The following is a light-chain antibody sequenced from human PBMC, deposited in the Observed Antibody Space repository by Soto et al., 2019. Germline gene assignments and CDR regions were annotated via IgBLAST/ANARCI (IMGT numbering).Light chain of an antibody. CDR2: WAS. J-gene: IGKJ5*01. CDR1: QSVLYRSNNNNY. Sequence: DLLVTQSPDSLAVSLGERATINCTSRQSVLYRSNNNNYLAWYQQKPGQPPKLLIYWASTRASGVPDRFSGSGSGTDFTLTISSVQAEDVAVYYCQQYYDSPLTFGQGTRLEIK. CDR3: QQYYDSPLT. V-gene: IGKV4-1*01.